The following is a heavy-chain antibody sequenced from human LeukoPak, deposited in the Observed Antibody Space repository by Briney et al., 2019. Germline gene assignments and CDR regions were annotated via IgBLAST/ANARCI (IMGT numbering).Heavy chain of an antibody. Sequence: GGSLRLSCAASGFTFSSYWMHWVRQPPGKGLVWVSRINPDGSVTTHADSVEGRFTISRDNAKNTLYLQMNSLRAEDTAVYYCAKRRTGLVIPYGMDVWGQGTTVTVSS. J-gene: IGHJ6*02. V-gene: IGHV3-74*01. D-gene: IGHD3/OR15-3a*01. CDR3: AKRRTGLVIPYGMDV. CDR2: INPDGSVT. CDR1: GFTFSSYW.